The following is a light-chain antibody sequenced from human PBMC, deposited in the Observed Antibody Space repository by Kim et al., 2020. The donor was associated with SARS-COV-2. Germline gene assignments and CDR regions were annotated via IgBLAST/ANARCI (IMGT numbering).Light chain of an antibody. Sequence: LTQPRSVSGSPGQSVTISCTGTSSDVGGYNYVSWYQQHPGKAPKLMIYDVSKRPSGVPDRFSGSKSGNTASLTISGLQAEDEADYYCCSYAGSYPVVFGGGTQLTVL. J-gene: IGLJ2*01. V-gene: IGLV2-11*01. CDR1: SSDVGGYNY. CDR3: CSYAGSYPVV. CDR2: DVS.